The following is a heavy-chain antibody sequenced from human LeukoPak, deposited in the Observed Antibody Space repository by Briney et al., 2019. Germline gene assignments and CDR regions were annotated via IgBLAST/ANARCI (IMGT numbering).Heavy chain of an antibody. Sequence: SETLSLTCAVYGGSFSGYYWSWIRQPPGKGLEWIGEINHSGSTNYNPSLKSRVTISVDTSKNQFSLKLSSVTAADTAVYYCARRYGSGSYYNAPWFDPWGQGTLVTVSS. D-gene: IGHD3-10*01. CDR3: ARRYGSGSYYNAPWFDP. CDR1: GGSFSGYY. CDR2: INHSGST. J-gene: IGHJ5*02. V-gene: IGHV4-34*01.